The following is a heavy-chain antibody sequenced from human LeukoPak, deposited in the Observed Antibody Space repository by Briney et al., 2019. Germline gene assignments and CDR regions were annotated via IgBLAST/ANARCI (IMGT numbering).Heavy chain of an antibody. V-gene: IGHV4-61*02. D-gene: IGHD3-3*01. CDR2: IYTSGST. Sequence: SETLSLTCTVSGGSISIGSYYWSWIRQPAGKGLEWIGRIYTSGSTNYNPSLKSRVTISVDTSKNQFSLKLSSVTAADTAVYYCAREIDFWSDPNGFDPWGQGTLVTVSS. J-gene: IGHJ5*02. CDR1: GGSISIGSYY. CDR3: AREIDFWSDPNGFDP.